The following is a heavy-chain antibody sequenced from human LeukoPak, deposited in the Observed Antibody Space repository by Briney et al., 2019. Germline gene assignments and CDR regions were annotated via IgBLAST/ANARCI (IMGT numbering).Heavy chain of an antibody. J-gene: IGHJ4*02. CDR3: ARAPSDDFWSGYYAGYFDY. CDR1: GGSISSSSYY. D-gene: IGHD3-3*01. V-gene: IGHV4-61*05. CDR2: IYYSGST. Sequence: SETLSLTCTVSGGSISSSSYYWGWIRQPPGKGLEWIGYIYYSGSTNYNPSLKSRVTISVDTSKNQFSLKLSSVTAADTAVYYCARAPSDDFWSGYYAGYFDYWGQGTLVTVSS.